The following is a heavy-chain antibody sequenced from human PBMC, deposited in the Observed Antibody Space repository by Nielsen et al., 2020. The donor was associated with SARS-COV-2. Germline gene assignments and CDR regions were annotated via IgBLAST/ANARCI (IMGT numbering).Heavy chain of an antibody. CDR2: ISYDGSNK. CDR3: AREHYQLLRITGTHHDAFDI. D-gene: IGHD1-20*01. Sequence: GESLKISCAASGFTFSSYAMHWVRQAPGKGLEWVAVISYDGSNKYYADSVKGRFTISRDNSKNTLYLQMNSLRAEDTAVYYCAREHYQLLRITGTHHDAFDIWGQGTMVTVSS. J-gene: IGHJ3*02. CDR1: GFTFSSYA. V-gene: IGHV3-30*04.